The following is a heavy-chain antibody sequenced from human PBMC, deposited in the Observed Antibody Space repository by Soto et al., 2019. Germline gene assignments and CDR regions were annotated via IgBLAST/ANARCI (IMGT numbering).Heavy chain of an antibody. Sequence: GMTWVRQAPGKGLEWVSAITGTGGNTYYVDSVKGRFTSSRDNSKNMLYLQVNSLRVEDTAVYYCARIRGYWYGLDVWGRGTTVTVSS. CDR3: ARIRGYWYGLDV. CDR1: G. J-gene: IGHJ6*02. CDR2: ITGTGGNT. V-gene: IGHV3-23*01.